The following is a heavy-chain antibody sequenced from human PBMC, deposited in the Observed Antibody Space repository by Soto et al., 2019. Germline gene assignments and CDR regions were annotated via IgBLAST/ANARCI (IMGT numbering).Heavy chain of an antibody. CDR3: AXTLTLFEYSSSPEAFDI. CDR2: ISAYNGNT. CDR1: GYTFTSYG. D-gene: IGHD6-6*01. J-gene: IGHJ3*02. V-gene: IGHV1-18*04. Sequence: GASVKVSCKDSGYTFTSYGISWVRQAPGQGLEWMGWISAYNGNTNYAQKLQGRVTMTTDTSTSTAYMELRSLRSDDTAVYYCAXTLTLFEYSSSPEAFDIWGQGTMVTVSS.